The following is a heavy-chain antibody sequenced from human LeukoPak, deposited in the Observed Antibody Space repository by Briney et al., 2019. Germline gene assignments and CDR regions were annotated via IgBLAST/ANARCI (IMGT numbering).Heavy chain of an antibody. CDR2: INHSGST. Sequence: SETLSLTCAVYGGSFSGYYWSWICQPPGKGLEWIGEINHSGSTNYNPSLKSRVTISVDTSKNQFSLKLSSVTAADTAVYYCASVVGRRDGYNSNPWGQGTLVTVSS. CDR3: ASVVGRRDGYNSNP. CDR1: GGSFSGYY. D-gene: IGHD5-24*01. V-gene: IGHV4-34*01. J-gene: IGHJ5*02.